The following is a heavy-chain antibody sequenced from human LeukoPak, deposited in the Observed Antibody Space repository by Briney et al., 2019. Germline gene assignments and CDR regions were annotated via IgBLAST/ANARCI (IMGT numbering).Heavy chain of an antibody. D-gene: IGHD2-8*01. V-gene: IGHV4-30-2*01. CDR2: IYHSGST. CDR3: AREENTNLFDY. CDR1: GGSISSGDYY. J-gene: IGHJ4*02. Sequence: PSQTLSLTCTVSGGSISSGDYYWSWIRQPPGKGLEWIGEIYHSGSTNYNPSLKSRVTISVDKSKNQFSLKLSSVTAADTAVYYCAREENTNLFDYWGQGTLVTVSS.